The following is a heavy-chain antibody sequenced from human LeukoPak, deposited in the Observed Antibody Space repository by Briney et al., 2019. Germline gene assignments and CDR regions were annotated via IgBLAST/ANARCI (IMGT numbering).Heavy chain of an antibody. D-gene: IGHD1-14*01. CDR3: ARESRKGDNRDFDY. V-gene: IGHV4-34*01. CDR2: INHSGST. Sequence: PSETLPLTCAVYGGSFSGYYWSWIRQPPGKGLEWIGEINHSGSTNYNPSLKSRVTISVDTSKNQFSLKLSSVTAADTAVYYCARESRKGDNRDFDYWGQGTLVTVSS. CDR1: GGSFSGYY. J-gene: IGHJ4*02.